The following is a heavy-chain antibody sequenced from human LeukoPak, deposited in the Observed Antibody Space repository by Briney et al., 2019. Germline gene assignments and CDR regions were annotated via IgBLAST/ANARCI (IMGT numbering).Heavy chain of an antibody. CDR3: AINPVPVSNVVPAAGFDY. CDR1: GFTFNNYA. V-gene: IGHV3-23*01. J-gene: IGHJ4*02. D-gene: IGHD2-2*01. CDR2: ISASGVMT. Sequence: GGSLRLSCAASGFTFNNYAMTWVRQAPGKGLEWVSSISASGVMTYYADSVKGRFTISRDNSKNTLYLQMNSLRAEDTAVYHCAINPVPVSNVVPAAGFDYWGQGTLVTVSS.